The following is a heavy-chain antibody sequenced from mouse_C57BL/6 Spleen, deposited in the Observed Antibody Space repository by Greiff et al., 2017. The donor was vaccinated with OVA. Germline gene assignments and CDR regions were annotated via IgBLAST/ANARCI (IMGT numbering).Heavy chain of an antibody. J-gene: IGHJ1*03. Sequence: EVQLQQSGPELVKPGASVKISCKASGYTFTDYYMNWVKQSHGKSLEWIGDINPNNGGTSYNQKFKGKATLTVDKSSSTAYMELRSLTSEDSAVYYCARGGAYPGYFDVWGTGTTVTVSS. CDR1: GYTFTDYY. CDR3: ARGGAYPGYFDV. D-gene: IGHD3-1*01. CDR2: INPNNGGT. V-gene: IGHV1-26*01.